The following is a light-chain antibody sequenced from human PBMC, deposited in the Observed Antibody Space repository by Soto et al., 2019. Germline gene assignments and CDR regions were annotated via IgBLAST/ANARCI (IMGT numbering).Light chain of an antibody. Sequence: EILMTQSPSTLAVSPGERATLSCRASQSVSSNLAWYQQKPGQAPRLLIYGASTRATGIPARFSGSGSGTEFTLTISSLQSEDFEVYYCQQYNNWPQTFGQGTKVDI. CDR2: GAS. CDR1: QSVSSN. CDR3: QQYNNWPQT. V-gene: IGKV3-15*01. J-gene: IGKJ1*01.